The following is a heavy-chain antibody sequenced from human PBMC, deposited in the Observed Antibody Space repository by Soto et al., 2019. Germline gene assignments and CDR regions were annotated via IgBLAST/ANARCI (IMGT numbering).Heavy chain of an antibody. Sequence: HPWCSLRLSGAASGFTFSSYDMHLVRQGTGKGLEWVSAIGTAGDTYYPGSVKGRFTISRGNAKNSLYLQMNSLRAGDTAVYYCARGQLGPRGDAFDIWGQRTMVTV. J-gene: IGHJ3*02. D-gene: IGHD2-2*01. CDR1: GFTFSSYD. CDR2: IGTAGDT. CDR3: ARGQLGPRGDAFDI. V-gene: IGHV3-13*01.